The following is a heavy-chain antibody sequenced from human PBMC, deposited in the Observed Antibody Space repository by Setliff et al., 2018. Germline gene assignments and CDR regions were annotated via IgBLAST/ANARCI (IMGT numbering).Heavy chain of an antibody. Sequence: SETLSLTCTVSGDSMSNYYWNWIRQPPGKGLEWIGYMYYSGNTNYNPSLKSRVTISIDPSKNQFSLRLSSVTAADTALYYCVRSRVTGTYWGQGTLVTVSS. CDR3: VRSRVTGTY. D-gene: IGHD2-8*02. V-gene: IGHV4-59*01. J-gene: IGHJ4*02. CDR1: GDSMSNYY. CDR2: MYYSGNT.